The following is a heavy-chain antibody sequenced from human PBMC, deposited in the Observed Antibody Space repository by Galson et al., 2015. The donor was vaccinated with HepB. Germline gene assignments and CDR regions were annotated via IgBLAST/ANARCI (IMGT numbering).Heavy chain of an antibody. D-gene: IGHD3-9*01. V-gene: IGHV1-69*02. Sequence: SVKVSCKASGGTFSSYTISWVRQAPGQGLEWMGRIIPILGIANYAQKFQGRVTITADKSTSTAYMELSSLRSEDTAVYYCARVHYDILTGYYFGAFDIWGQGTMVTVSS. CDR2: IIPILGIA. CDR3: ARVHYDILTGYYFGAFDI. CDR1: GGTFSSYT. J-gene: IGHJ3*02.